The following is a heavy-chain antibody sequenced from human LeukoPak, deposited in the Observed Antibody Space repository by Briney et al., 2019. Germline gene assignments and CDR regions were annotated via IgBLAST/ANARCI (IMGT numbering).Heavy chain of an antibody. CDR3: ARCRENDFWCGSPFDY. CDR2: ISSDGTNK. J-gene: IGHJ4*02. D-gene: IGHD3-3*01. CDR1: RFFFSSYA. Sequence: SGGSLRLSCAAFRFFFSSYAMHWVRQAPGKGVEWLAVISSDGTNKYYADSVKGRFTISRDNSKNTLYLQMNSLRVEDTAVYYCARCRENDFWCGSPFDYWGQGTLVTVSS. V-gene: IGHV3-30-3*01.